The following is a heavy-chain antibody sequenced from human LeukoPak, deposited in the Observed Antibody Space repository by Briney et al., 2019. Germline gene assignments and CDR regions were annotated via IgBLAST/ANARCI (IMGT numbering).Heavy chain of an antibody. CDR3: ARALYDTLTGSRSGMDV. D-gene: IGHD3-9*01. Sequence: SETLSLTCAVYGGSFSGYYWTWIRQPPGKGLEWIGEINHSGSTNYNPSLKSRVTISLDTSKNQFSLKLSSVTAADTGVYYCARALYDTLTGSRSGMDVWGQGTTVTVSS. V-gene: IGHV4-34*01. CDR2: INHSGST. J-gene: IGHJ6*02. CDR1: GGSFSGYY.